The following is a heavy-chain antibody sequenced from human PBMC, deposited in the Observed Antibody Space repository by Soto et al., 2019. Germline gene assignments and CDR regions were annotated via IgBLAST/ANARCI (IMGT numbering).Heavy chain of an antibody. D-gene: IGHD2-2*01. CDR1: GNPFPNYA. CDR3: ARLMDCSSTSCPRRNYYYGMDV. CDR2: ISAYNGNT. V-gene: IGHV1-18*01. Sequence: ASVKVSCKASGNPFPNYAIHWVRQAPGQRLEWIGWISAYNGNTNYAQKLQGRVTMTTDTSTSTAYMELRSLRSDDTAVYYCARLMDCSSTSCPRRNYYYGMDVWGQGTTVTVSS. J-gene: IGHJ6*02.